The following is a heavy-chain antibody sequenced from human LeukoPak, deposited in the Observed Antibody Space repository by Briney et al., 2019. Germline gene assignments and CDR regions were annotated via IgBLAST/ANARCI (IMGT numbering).Heavy chain of an antibody. CDR3: ANALSGSYFGTFDY. CDR1: GFTVSSNY. J-gene: IGHJ4*02. Sequence: GGSLRLSCAASGFTVSSNYMNWVRQAPGKGLEWVSVIYTGGSTYYADSVKGRFTISRDNSKNTLYLQMNSLRAEDMAVYYCANALSGSYFGTFDYWGQGTLVTVSS. V-gene: IGHV3-53*01. CDR2: IYTGGST. D-gene: IGHD1-26*01.